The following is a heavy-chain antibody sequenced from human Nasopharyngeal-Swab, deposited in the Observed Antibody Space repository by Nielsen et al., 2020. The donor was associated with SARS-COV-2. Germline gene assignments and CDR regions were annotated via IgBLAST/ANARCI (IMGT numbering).Heavy chain of an antibody. CDR2: ISYDGSNK. CDR1: GFTFSSYA. Sequence: GGSLRLSCAASGFTFSSYAMHWVRQAPGKGLEWVAVISYDGSNKYYADSVKGRFTISRDNSKNTLYLQMNSLRAGDTAVYYCARAGIAVAGTWWFDPWGQGTLVTVSS. CDR3: ARAGIAVAGTWWFDP. J-gene: IGHJ5*02. V-gene: IGHV3-30*04. D-gene: IGHD6-19*01.